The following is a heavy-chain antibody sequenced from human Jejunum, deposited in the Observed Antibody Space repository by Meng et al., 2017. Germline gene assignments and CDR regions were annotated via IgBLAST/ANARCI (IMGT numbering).Heavy chain of an antibody. V-gene: IGHV1-2*06. D-gene: IGHD2-15*01. CDR3: ARAPDYSDNWFDP. CDR2: INPDSGGT. Sequence: QVQLVQSGAEVKKPVASVKVSCKASGYTFTGYYMHWVRQAPGQGLEWMGRINPDSGGTNFAQKFQGRVTMTRDTSISTAYMELSRLTSDDTAVYYCARAPDYSDNWFDPWGQGTLVTVSS. J-gene: IGHJ5*02. CDR1: GYTFTGYY.